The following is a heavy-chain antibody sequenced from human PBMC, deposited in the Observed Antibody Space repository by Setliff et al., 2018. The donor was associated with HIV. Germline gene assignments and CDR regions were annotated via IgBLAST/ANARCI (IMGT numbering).Heavy chain of an antibody. CDR1: GFTFSNAW. CDR2: IYHSGST. CDR3: ARWPPHRSSDYDQEYYFDY. V-gene: IGHV4-38-2*01. J-gene: IGHJ4*02. D-gene: IGHD3-22*01. Sequence: SETLSLSCAASGFTFSNAWMIWVRQPPGKGLEWIGNIYHSGSTYYNPSLKSRVTISVDTSKNQFSLKLSSVTAADTAVYYCARWPPHRSSDYDQEYYFDYWGQGTLVTVSS.